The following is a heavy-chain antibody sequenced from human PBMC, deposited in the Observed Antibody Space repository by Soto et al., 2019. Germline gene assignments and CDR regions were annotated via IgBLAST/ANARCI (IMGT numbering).Heavy chain of an antibody. CDR2: INPHGGST. CDR3: ARSSGGNFGIIIEGTNWFAP. Sequence: AASVKVSCKAPRDTFTSYYINWVRQAPGQGLEWMGVINPHGGSTAYAQKFKGRVTLTRDTSASTVYMEVSSLTSEDTAMYYWARSSGGNFGIIIEGTNWFAPWGQGTLVTVSS. J-gene: IGHJ5*02. V-gene: IGHV1-46*01. D-gene: IGHD1-26*01. CDR1: RDTFTSYY.